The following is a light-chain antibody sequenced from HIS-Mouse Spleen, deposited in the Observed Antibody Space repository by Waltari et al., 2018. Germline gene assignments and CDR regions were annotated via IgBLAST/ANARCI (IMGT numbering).Light chain of an antibody. J-gene: IGLJ2*01. Sequence: QSALTQPASVSGSPGQSITISCTGPSSDVGSYNLVPWYQQHPGKAPKPMIYEGSKRPSGVSNRFSGSKSGNTASLTISGLQAEDEADYYCCSYAGSSTFVFGGGTKLTVL. V-gene: IGLV2-23*01. CDR2: EGS. CDR1: SSDVGSYNL. CDR3: CSYAGSSTFV.